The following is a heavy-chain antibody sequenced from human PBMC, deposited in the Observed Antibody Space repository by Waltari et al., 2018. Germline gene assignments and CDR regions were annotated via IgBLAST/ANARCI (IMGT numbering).Heavy chain of an antibody. V-gene: IGHV3-21*02. CDR1: GFKFSDYA. J-gene: IGHJ6*02. CDR3: AREGAEQWVVEDYGMDV. CDR2: IGRSRRFM. Sequence: EVQLVESGGGLVKPGGSLRLSCAASGFKFSDYAMNWVRQAPGEGLEWVSAIGRSRRFMDYEDSVRGRFTVARDNAKNTRYLQMDTLRAEDTAVYYCAREGAEQWVVEDYGMDVWGQGTTVTVS. D-gene: IGHD6-19*01.